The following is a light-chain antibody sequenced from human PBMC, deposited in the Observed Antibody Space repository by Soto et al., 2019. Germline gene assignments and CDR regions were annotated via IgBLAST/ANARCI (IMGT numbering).Light chain of an antibody. CDR3: QPYDEWPYT. J-gene: IGKJ2*01. CDR2: GAS. V-gene: IGKV3-15*01. CDR1: QSLSSN. Sequence: EIVMTQSPATLSVSPGERATLSCRASQSLSSNLAWYPQKPGQAPRLLIYGASTRATTIPARFSGSGSGTEFTLSITSLLSEDVALYYCQPYDEWPYTFGQGTKLEIK.